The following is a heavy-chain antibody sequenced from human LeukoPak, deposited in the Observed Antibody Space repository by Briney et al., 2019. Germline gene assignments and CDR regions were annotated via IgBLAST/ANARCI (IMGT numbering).Heavy chain of an antibody. V-gene: IGHV1-69*13. CDR1: GGTFSSYA. CDR3: AITRERGYSGYDDY. CDR2: IIPIFGTA. Sequence: GASVKVSCKASGGTFSSYAISWVRQAPGQGLEWMGGIIPIFGTANYAQKFQGRVTITADESTSTAYMELSSLRSEDTAVYYCAITRERGYSGYDDYWGQGTLVTVSS. J-gene: IGHJ4*02. D-gene: IGHD5-12*01.